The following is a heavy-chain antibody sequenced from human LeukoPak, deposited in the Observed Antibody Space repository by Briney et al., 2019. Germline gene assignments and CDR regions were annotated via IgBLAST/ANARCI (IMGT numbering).Heavy chain of an antibody. CDR1: GGSISSYY. CDR2: IYYSGST. D-gene: IGHD3-3*01. CDR3: ARAHYDFWSGSQNWFDP. Sequence: SETLSLTCTVSGGSISSYYWSWIRQPPGKGLEWIGYIYYSGSTNYNPSLKSRVTISVDTSKNQFSLKLSSVTAADTAVYYCARAHYDFWSGSQNWFDPWGQGTLVTLSS. J-gene: IGHJ5*02. V-gene: IGHV4-59*01.